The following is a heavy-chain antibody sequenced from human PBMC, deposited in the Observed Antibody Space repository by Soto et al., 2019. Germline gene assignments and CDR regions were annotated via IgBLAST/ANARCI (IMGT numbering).Heavy chain of an antibody. CDR2: INPNSGGT. V-gene: IGHV1-2*04. CDR1: GYTFTGYY. Sequence: ASVKVSCKASGYTFTGYYMHWVRQAPGQGLEWMGWINPNSGGTNYAQKFQGWVTMTRDTSISTAYMELSRLRSDDTAVYYCARGGPDTIFGVVPMDVWGKGTTVTVSS. J-gene: IGHJ6*03. CDR3: ARGGPDTIFGVVPMDV. D-gene: IGHD3-3*01.